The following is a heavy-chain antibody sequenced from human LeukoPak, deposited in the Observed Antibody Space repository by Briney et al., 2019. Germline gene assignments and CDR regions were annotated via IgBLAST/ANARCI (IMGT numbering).Heavy chain of an antibody. D-gene: IGHD4-23*01. CDR1: GASISSNNC. V-gene: IGHV4-4*02. CDR3: ARNGGNSDFDY. Sequence: SGALSLTCAVSGASISSNNCWTWVRQPPGKGLEWIGEIYDSGSTNHNPSLKSRVTISIDKSKKQFSLTLSSMTAADTAVYYCARNGGNSDFDYWGQGTLVTVSS. CDR2: IYDSGST. J-gene: IGHJ4*02.